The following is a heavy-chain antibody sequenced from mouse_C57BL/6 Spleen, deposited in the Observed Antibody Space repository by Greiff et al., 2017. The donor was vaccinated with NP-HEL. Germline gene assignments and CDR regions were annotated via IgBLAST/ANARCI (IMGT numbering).Heavy chain of an antibody. CDR1: GYTFTSYW. Sequence: QVQLQQSGAELVKPGASVKLSCKASGYTFTSYWMHWVKQRPGQGLEWIGMIHPNSGSTNYNEKFKGKATLTADKSSSTAYMELRSLTSEDSAVYFCARSGDAYWGQGTLVTVSA. CDR3: ARSGDAY. CDR2: IHPNSGST. D-gene: IGHD2-13*01. J-gene: IGHJ3*01. V-gene: IGHV1-64*01.